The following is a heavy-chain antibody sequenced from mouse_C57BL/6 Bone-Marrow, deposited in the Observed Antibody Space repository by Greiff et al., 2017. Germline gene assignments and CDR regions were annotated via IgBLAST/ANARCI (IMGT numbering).Heavy chain of an antibody. J-gene: IGHJ3*01. CDR1: GYTFTSYG. CDR3: AIFYGYAAAWFAY. CDR2: IYPRSGNT. V-gene: IGHV1-81*01. D-gene: IGHD2-2*01. Sequence: QVQLQQSGAELARPGASVKLSCKASGYTFTSYGISWVKQRTGQGLEWIGEIYPRSGNTYYNEKFKGKATLTADKSSSTAYMELRSLTSEDSAVYFCAIFYGYAAAWFAYWGQGTPVTVSA.